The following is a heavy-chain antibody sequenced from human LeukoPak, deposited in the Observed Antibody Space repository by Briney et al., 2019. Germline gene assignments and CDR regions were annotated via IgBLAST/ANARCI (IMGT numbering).Heavy chain of an antibody. D-gene: IGHD6-19*01. V-gene: IGHV3-9*03. CDR2: ISWNSGSI. Sequence: PGGSLRLSCAASGFTFDDYAMHWVRHAPGKGLEWVSGISWNSGSIGYADSVKGRFTISRDNAKNSLYLQMNSLRAEDMALYYCAKVHSSGWFDYWGQGTLVTVSS. CDR1: GFTFDDYA. CDR3: AKVHSSGWFDY. J-gene: IGHJ4*02.